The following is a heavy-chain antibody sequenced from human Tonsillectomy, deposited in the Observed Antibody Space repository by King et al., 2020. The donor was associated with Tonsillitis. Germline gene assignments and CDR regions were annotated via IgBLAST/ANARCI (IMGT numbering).Heavy chain of an antibody. J-gene: IGHJ4*02. Sequence: VQLVESGGGLVQPGGSLRLSCAASGFTFASYWMNWVRQAPGKGLVWVSLINSDGSYTRYADSVKGRFTISRDNAKNTLYLQMNSLRVEDTAVYYCARGLGDVWGQGTLVTVSS. CDR1: GFTFASYW. CDR2: INSDGSYT. V-gene: IGHV3-74*02. D-gene: IGHD3-16*01. CDR3: ARGLGDV.